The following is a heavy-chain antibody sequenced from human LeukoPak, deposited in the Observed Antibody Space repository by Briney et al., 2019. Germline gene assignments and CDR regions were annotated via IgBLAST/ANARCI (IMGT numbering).Heavy chain of an antibody. J-gene: IGHJ4*02. V-gene: IGHV1-2*02. Sequence: ASVKVSCKASGYTFTGYYMHWVRQAPGQGLEWMGWINPNSGGTNYAQKFQGRVTMTRDTSISTAYMELSRLRSDDTAVYYCARDLPEEYRLQHTQFDYWGQGTLVTVSS. CDR2: INPNSGGT. CDR3: ARDLPEEYRLQHTQFDY. D-gene: IGHD2-2*01. CDR1: GYTFTGYY.